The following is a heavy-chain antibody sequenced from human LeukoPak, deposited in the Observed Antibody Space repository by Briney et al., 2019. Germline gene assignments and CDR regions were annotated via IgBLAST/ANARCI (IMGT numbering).Heavy chain of an antibody. CDR1: GFTFDDYA. Sequence: PGGSLRLSCAASGFTFDDYAMSWVRQAPGKGLEWVSGINWNGGSTGFADSVKGRFTISRDNAKNSLYLQMNSLRAEDTAVYYCARDLYPAVHYWGQGTLVTVSS. D-gene: IGHD5/OR15-5a*01. CDR3: ARDLYPAVHY. J-gene: IGHJ4*02. CDR2: INWNGGST. V-gene: IGHV3-20*04.